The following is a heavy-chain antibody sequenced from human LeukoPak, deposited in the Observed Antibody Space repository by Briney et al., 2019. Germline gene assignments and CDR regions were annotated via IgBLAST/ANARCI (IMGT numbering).Heavy chain of an antibody. D-gene: IGHD2-2*01. J-gene: IGHJ4*02. CDR2: IRSKAYGGTT. CDR3: TRVEGSSVTDY. V-gene: IGHV3-49*03. Sequence: GGSLRLSCTASGFTFGDYAMSWFRQAPGKGLEWVGFIRSKAYGGTTEYAAPVKGRFTFSRDDFKSIAYLQMNSLKTEDTAVYYCTRVEGSSVTDYWGQGTLVTVSS. CDR1: GFTFGDYA.